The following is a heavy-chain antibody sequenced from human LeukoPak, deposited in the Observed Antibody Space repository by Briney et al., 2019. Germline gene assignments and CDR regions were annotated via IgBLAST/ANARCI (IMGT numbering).Heavy chain of an antibody. CDR1: GFSVSDPLSY. CDR3: ARLTKGRYFDYIFAF. V-gene: IGHV4-39*01. J-gene: IGHJ4*02. CDR2: INFIGRT. Sequence: SETLSLTCTVSGFSVSDPLSYWGWVRQPPGKGLEWIAEINFIGRTSYDSSLNSRVTMSVDTSKNQISLKMTSVSAADTAVYFCARLTKGRYFDYIFAFWGQGILVTVSS. D-gene: IGHD3-9*01.